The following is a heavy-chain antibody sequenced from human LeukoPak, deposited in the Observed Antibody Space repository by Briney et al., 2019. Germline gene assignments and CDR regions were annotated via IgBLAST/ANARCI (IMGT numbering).Heavy chain of an antibody. CDR3: ARDGSSSYDFWSGPFDY. CDR1: GYTCTSYY. V-gene: IGHV1-46*01. J-gene: IGHJ4*02. Sequence: ASVKVSGKASGYTCTSYYMHWVRQAPGQGLEWMGIINPSGSSTSYAQNFQGRVTMTRDMSTSTVYMELSSLRSEDTAVYYCARDGSSSYDFWSGPFDYWGQGTLVTVSS. CDR2: INPSGSST. D-gene: IGHD3-3*01.